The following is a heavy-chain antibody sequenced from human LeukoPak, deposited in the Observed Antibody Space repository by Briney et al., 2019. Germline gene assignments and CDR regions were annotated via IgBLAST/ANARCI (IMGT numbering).Heavy chain of an antibody. CDR1: GYTFTGYY. CDR2: INPNSGGT. Sequence: ASVKVSCKASGYTFTGYYMHWVRQAPGQGLEWMGWINPNSGGTNYAQKFQGRVTMTRDTSISTAYMELSRLRSDDTAVYYCARRLGYCSSTSCYEAYDYWGQGTLVTVSS. V-gene: IGHV1-2*02. D-gene: IGHD2-2*01. J-gene: IGHJ4*02. CDR3: ARRLGYCSSTSCYEAYDY.